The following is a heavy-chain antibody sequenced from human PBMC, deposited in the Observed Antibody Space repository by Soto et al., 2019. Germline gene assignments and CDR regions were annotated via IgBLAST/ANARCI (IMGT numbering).Heavy chain of an antibody. Sequence: NPSETLSLTCTVSGGSISSDDYYWSWIRQPPGKGLEWIGHIYYSGRTAYNPSLKSRLIISIDTSKNQFSLNLSSMGATDTAVYYCARELSNSPDYFDFSGQGTLVTVSS. J-gene: IGHJ4*02. V-gene: IGHV4-30-4*01. CDR3: ARELSNSPDYFDF. CDR1: GGSISSDDYY. CDR2: IYYSGRT. D-gene: IGHD6-6*01.